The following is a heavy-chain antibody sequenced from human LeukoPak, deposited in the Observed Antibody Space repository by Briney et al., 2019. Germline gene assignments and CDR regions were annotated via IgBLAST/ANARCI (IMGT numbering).Heavy chain of an antibody. CDR2: ISSSSSTI. CDR3: ARVLLWFGELLLGFDY. CDR1: GFTFSSYS. D-gene: IGHD3-10*01. V-gene: IGHV3-48*01. J-gene: IGHJ4*02. Sequence: GGSLRLSCAASGFTFSSYSMNWVRQAPGKGLEWVSYISSSSSTIYYADSVKGRFTISRDNAKNSLYLQMNSLRAEDTAVYYCARVLLWFGELLLGFDYWGQGTLVTVSS.